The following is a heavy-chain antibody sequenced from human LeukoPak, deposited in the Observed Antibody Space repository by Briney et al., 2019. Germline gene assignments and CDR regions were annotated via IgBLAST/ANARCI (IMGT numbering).Heavy chain of an antibody. V-gene: IGHV3-23*01. Sequence: PGGSLRLSCAASGFIFSSYAMSWVRQAPGKGLEWVSTISGSGGSTYYADSVKGRFTISRDNSKNTVYLQMNSLRAEDTAVYYCARFRYSSSAFDYWGQGILVTVSS. CDR1: GFIFSSYA. CDR2: ISGSGGST. D-gene: IGHD6-6*01. J-gene: IGHJ4*02. CDR3: ARFRYSSSAFDY.